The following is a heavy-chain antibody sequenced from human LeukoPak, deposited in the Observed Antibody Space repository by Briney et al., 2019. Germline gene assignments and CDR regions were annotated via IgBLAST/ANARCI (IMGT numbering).Heavy chain of an antibody. CDR2: INPSGGST. Sequence: ASVKVSCKASGYTFTSYYMHWVRQAPGQGLEWMGIINPSGGSTSYAQKFQGRVTMTRDMFTSTVYMELSSLRSEDTAVYYCARGRLGSSGWYGLDYWGQGTLVTVSS. D-gene: IGHD6-19*01. J-gene: IGHJ4*02. CDR1: GYTFTSYY. V-gene: IGHV1-46*01. CDR3: ARGRLGSSGWYGLDY.